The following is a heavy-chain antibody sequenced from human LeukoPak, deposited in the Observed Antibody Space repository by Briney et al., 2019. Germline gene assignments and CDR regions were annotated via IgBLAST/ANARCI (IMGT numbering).Heavy chain of an antibody. Sequence: GGSVPHLDSLWGFTQYLLLKLDLRQAPGKGLEWVSGISGSGGSTYYADSVKGRFTISRDNSKNTVYLELTSLGAADTAVFYCAKKTPDSDCLSAYRNFFDHWGQGTLVTVSS. D-gene: IGHD3-3*01. CDR2: ISGSGGST. J-gene: IGHJ5*02. CDR1: GFTQYLL. V-gene: IGHV3-23*01. CDR3: AKKTPDSDCLSAYRNFFDH.